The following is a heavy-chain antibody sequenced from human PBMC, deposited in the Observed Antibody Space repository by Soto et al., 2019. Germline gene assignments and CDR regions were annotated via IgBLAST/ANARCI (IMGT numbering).Heavy chain of an antibody. V-gene: IGHV3-33*01. J-gene: IGHJ4*02. Sequence: VGSLRLSCAASGFTFSSYGMHWVRQAPGKGLEWVAVIWYDGSNKYYADSVKGRFTISRDNSKNTLYLQMNSLRAEDTAVYYCALGSPPAENDYWGQGTLVTVSS. CDR3: ALGSPPAENDY. CDR1: GFTFSSYG. CDR2: IWYDGSNK.